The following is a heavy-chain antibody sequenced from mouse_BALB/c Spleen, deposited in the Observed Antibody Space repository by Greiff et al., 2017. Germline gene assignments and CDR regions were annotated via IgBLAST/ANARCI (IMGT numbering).Heavy chain of an antibody. CDR2: IYPGDGST. D-gene: IGHD1-1*01. Sequence: VQLQQSGAELVRPGTSVKVSCKASGYAFTNYLIEWVKQRPGQGLEWIGWIYPGDGSTKYNEKFKGKATLTADKSSSTAYMQLSSLTSENSAVYFCARCRGSSNWYFDVWGAGTTVTVSS. CDR3: ARCRGSSNWYFDV. J-gene: IGHJ1*01. V-gene: IGHV1-54*01. CDR1: GYAFTNYL.